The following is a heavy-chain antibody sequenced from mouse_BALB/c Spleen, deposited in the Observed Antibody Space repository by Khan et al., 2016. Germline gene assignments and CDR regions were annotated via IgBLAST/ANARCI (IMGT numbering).Heavy chain of an antibody. CDR1: GDSITSGY. V-gene: IGHV3-8*02. CDR2: ITYSGST. J-gene: IGHJ4*01. CDR3: ASYGGSSYVRGMDD. Sequence: EVQLQESGPSLVKPSQTLSLTCSVTGDSITSGYWNWIRKFPGIKLEYMGYITYSGSTYYNPSPKSRISITRDTSKNQYFLQLISVTTEDTATSYCASYGGSSYVRGMDDRGQGTSVTGSS. D-gene: IGHD1-1*01.